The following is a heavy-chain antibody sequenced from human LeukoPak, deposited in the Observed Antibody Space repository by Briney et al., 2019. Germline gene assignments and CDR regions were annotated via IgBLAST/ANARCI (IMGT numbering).Heavy chain of an antibody. CDR2: IWYDGSNK. V-gene: IGHV3-33*08. CDR3: AREGGWPLDY. D-gene: IGHD6-19*01. CDR1: GFTFRSYG. Sequence: RGSLRLSCAASGFTFRSYGMHWVRQAPGKGLEWVAVIWYDGSNKYYADSVKGRFTTSRDNSKNTLYLQMNSLRAEDTAVYYCAREGGWPLDYWGQGTLVTVSS. J-gene: IGHJ4*02.